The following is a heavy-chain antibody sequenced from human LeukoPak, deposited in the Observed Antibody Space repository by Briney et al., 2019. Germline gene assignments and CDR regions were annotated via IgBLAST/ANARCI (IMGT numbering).Heavy chain of an antibody. CDR1: GGSFSGYY. V-gene: IGHV4-34*01. Sequence: SETLSLTCAVYGGSFSGYYWSWIRQPPGKGLEWIGEINHSGSTNYNPSLKSRVTISVDTSKNQFSLKLSSVTAADTAVYYCARGGRYDFWSGYWDYYFDYWGQGTLVTVSS. CDR2: INHSGST. D-gene: IGHD3-3*01. J-gene: IGHJ4*02. CDR3: ARGGRYDFWSGYWDYYFDY.